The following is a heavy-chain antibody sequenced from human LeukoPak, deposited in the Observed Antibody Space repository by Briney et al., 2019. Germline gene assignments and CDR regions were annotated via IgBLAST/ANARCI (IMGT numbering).Heavy chain of an antibody. CDR2: IYSGGRT. Sequence: GGSLRLSCVASGFIVSSNYMSWVRQAPGKGLEWVSVIYSGGRTYYADSVKGRSTISRDNSKSTLYLQMNSLRAEDTAVYYCARGDVYFDYWGQGTLVTVSS. D-gene: IGHD2-21*02. CDR1: GFIVSSNY. J-gene: IGHJ4*02. V-gene: IGHV3-53*01. CDR3: ARGDVYFDY.